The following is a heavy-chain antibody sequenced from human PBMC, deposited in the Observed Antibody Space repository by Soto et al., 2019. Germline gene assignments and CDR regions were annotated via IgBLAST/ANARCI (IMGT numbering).Heavy chain of an antibody. Sequence: GASVNVSCKASGGTFSSYAISWVRQAPGQGLEWMGGIIPIFGTANYAQKFQGRVTITADESTSTAYMELSSLRSEDTAVYYCARAPGVVVPALFDYWGQGNLVTVSS. CDR3: ARAPGVVVPALFDY. CDR2: IIPIFGTA. J-gene: IGHJ4*02. V-gene: IGHV1-69*13. D-gene: IGHD2-2*01. CDR1: GGTFSSYA.